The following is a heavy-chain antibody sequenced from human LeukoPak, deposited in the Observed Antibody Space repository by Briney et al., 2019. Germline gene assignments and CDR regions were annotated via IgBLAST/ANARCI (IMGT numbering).Heavy chain of an antibody. V-gene: IGHV1-69*04. CDR3: ARDSMVRGSPIDY. Sequence: SVKVSCKASGGTFSSYAISWVRQAPGQGLEWMGRIIPILGIANYAQKFQGRVTITADKSTSTAYMELSSLRSEDTAVYYCARDSMVRGSPIDYWGQGTLVTVSS. D-gene: IGHD3-10*01. J-gene: IGHJ4*02. CDR2: IIPILGIA. CDR1: GGTFSSYA.